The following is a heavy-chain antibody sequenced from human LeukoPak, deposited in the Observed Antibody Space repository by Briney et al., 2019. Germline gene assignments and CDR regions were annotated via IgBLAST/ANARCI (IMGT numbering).Heavy chain of an antibody. V-gene: IGHV4-59*08. CDR1: GGSISGYF. CDR2: IHYSGST. Sequence: SETLSLTCTVSGGSISGYFWSWVRQPPGKRLEWIGNIHYSGSTNYNPSLNSRVTISVDTSKNQFSLRLSSVTAADTAVYYCARYGITIVRGGKYYFDSWGQGTLVTVSS. CDR3: ARYGITIVRGGKYYFDS. D-gene: IGHD3-10*01. J-gene: IGHJ4*02.